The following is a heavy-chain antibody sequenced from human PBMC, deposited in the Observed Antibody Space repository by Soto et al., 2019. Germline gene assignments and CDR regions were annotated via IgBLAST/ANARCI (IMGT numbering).Heavy chain of an antibody. CDR2: IYYSGST. Sequence: QLQLQESGPGLVKPSETLSLTCTVSGGSISSSSYYWGWISQPPGKGLEWIGTIYYSGSTYYNPSLKSRVTISVDTSKNQFSLKLSSVTAADTAVYYCARPGKGFYYYYYMDVWGKGTTVTVSS. V-gene: IGHV4-39*01. CDR3: ARPGKGFYYYYYMDV. CDR1: GGSISSSSYY. D-gene: IGHD1-26*01. J-gene: IGHJ6*03.